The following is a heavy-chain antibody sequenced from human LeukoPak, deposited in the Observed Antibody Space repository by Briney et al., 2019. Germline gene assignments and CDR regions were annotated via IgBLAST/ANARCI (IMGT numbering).Heavy chain of an antibody. CDR2: IGSSGGGI. J-gene: IGHJ4*02. CDR1: GFTFSTYT. V-gene: IGHV3-23*01. CDR3: AIDPNWGTHS. Sequence: PGGSLRLSCAASGFTFSTYTMYWVRHPPGKRLEWVSIIGSSGGGIHYAASVKGRFTISRDNSKNALYLQMNSLRVEDTAVYYCAIDPNWGTHSWGQGVLVTVSS. D-gene: IGHD7-27*01.